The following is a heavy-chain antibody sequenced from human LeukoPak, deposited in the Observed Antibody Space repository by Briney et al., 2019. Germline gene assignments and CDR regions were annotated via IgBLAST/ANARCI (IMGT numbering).Heavy chain of an antibody. CDR2: ISGSGGST. CDR1: GFTVSSNY. Sequence: GGSLRLSCAASGFTVSSNYMSWVRQAPGKGLEWVSAISGSGGSTYYADSVKGRFTISRDNSKNTLYLQMNSLRAEDTAVYYCAKTQDVLLFDRPPHPFDYWGQGTLVTVSS. V-gene: IGHV3-23*01. CDR3: AKTQDVLLFDRPPHPFDY. D-gene: IGHD3-10*01. J-gene: IGHJ4*02.